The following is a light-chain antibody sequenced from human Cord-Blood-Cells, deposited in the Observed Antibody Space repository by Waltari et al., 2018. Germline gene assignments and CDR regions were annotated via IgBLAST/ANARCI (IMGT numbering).Light chain of an antibody. CDR3: QSADSSGTWV. Sequence: SYELPQPPSVSVSPGLTARPTGSGDALPKHNAYWYQQKPGQAPVLVIYKDSERPSGIPERFSGSSSGTTVTLTISGVQAEDEADYYCQSADSSGTWVFGGGTKLTVL. CDR1: ALPKHN. CDR2: KDS. V-gene: IGLV3-25*03. J-gene: IGLJ3*02.